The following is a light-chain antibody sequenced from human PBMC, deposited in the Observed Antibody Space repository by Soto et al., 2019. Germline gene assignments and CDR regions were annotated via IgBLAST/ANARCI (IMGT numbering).Light chain of an antibody. J-gene: IGKJ1*01. CDR2: GTS. V-gene: IGKV3-15*01. Sequence: IVMTQSPATLSVSPGERATLSCRASQSVSSNLAWYQQKPGQAPRLLIYGTSTRATGIPARFSGSGSGTEFTITISSLQSEDFAFYYCQQANNWRPWTVGQGTKVVIK. CDR3: QQANNWRPWT. CDR1: QSVSSN.